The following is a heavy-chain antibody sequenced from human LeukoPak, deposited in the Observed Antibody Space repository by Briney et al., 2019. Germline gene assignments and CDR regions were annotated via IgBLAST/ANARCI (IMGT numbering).Heavy chain of an antibody. J-gene: IGHJ6*02. V-gene: IGHV5-51*01. CDR2: IYPGDSDT. CDR1: GYSFTSYW. CDR3: ARQESHDYSNSEPDYYYYGMDV. D-gene: IGHD4-11*01. Sequence: GESLKISCKGSGYSFTSYWIGWVRQMPGKGLEWMGIIYPGDSDTRYSPSFQGQVTISADKSISTAYLQWSSLKASDTAMYYCARQESHDYSNSEPDYYYYGMDVWGQGTTVTVSS.